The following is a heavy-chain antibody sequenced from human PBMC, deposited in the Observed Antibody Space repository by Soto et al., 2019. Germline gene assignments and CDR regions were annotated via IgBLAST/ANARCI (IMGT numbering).Heavy chain of an antibody. V-gene: IGHV4-4*02. CDR1: GGSITSANW. Sequence: QVQLQESGPGLVKPSGTLSLTCAVSGGSITSANWWTWVRQPPGGGLEWIGETSHSGITNYKASLKSRVTMSVDKTKNDVSLKLTSVTAADTAVYYCARVLRGWFDPWGQGTPVTVSS. CDR3: ARVLRGWFDP. J-gene: IGHJ5*02. CDR2: TSHSGIT.